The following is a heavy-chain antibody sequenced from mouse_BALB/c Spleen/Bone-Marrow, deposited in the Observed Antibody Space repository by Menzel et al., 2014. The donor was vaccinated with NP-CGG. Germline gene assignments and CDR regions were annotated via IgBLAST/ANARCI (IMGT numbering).Heavy chain of an antibody. CDR3: ARDSLYYYGSSYGYFDV. V-gene: IGHV5-4*02. D-gene: IGHD1-1*01. J-gene: IGHJ1*01. CDR2: ISNGGSYT. CDR1: GFTFSDYY. Sequence: EVQLVESGGGLMKPGGSLKLSCAASGFTFSDYYMYWVRQTPGKRLEWVATISNGGSYTYYPDSVKGRFTISRDNAKNNLYLQMSSLKSEDTAMYYCARDSLYYYGSSYGYFDVWGAGTTVTVSS.